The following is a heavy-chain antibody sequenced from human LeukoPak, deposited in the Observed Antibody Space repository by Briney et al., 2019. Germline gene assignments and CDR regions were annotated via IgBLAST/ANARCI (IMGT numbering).Heavy chain of an antibody. V-gene: IGHV4-59*08. CDR2: IYYSGST. J-gene: IGHJ4*02. CDR1: GGSISSYY. CDR3: ARLYYYDSSGYEALYYFDY. D-gene: IGHD3-22*01. Sequence: SETLSLTCTVSGGSISSYYWSWIRQPPGKGLEWMGYIYYSGSTNYNPSLKSRVTISVGTSKNQFSLKLSSVTAADTAVYYCARLYYYDSSGYEALYYFDYWGQGTLVTVSS.